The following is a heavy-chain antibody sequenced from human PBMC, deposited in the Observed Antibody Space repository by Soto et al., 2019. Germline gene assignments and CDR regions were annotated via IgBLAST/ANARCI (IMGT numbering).Heavy chain of an antibody. CDR3: VKARIAVAGTDAFDI. D-gene: IGHD6-19*01. V-gene: IGHV3-23*01. J-gene: IGHJ3*02. CDR2: LSGSGGST. CDR1: GFTFISYA. Sequence: EVQLLESGGGLVQPGGSLRLSCAASGFTFISYAMSWVRQAPGKGPEWVSGLSGSGGSTYYPDSVKGRFTISRDNSKNTLYLQMNSLRAEYTAVYYCVKARIAVAGTDAFDIWGQGTMVTVSS.